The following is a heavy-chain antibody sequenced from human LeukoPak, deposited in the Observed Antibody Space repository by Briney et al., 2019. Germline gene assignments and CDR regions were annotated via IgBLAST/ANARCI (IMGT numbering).Heavy chain of an antibody. D-gene: IGHD1/OR15-1a*01. J-gene: IGHJ3*02. CDR3: ARDLHWNNAFDI. Sequence: PGGSLRLSCAASGFTFSSYSMNWVRQAPGKGREWVSYISSSSSDIYYADSVKGRFTISRDNAKNSLYLQMNSLRAEDTAVYYCARDLHWNNAFDIWGQGTMVTVSS. V-gene: IGHV3-48*01. CDR1: GFTFSSYS. CDR2: ISSSSSDI.